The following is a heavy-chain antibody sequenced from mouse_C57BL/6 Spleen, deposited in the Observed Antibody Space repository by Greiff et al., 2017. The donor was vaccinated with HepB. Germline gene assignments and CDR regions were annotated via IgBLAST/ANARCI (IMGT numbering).Heavy chain of an antibody. D-gene: IGHD1-1*02. V-gene: IGHV1-15*01. CDR1: GYTFTDYE. J-gene: IGHJ4*01. Sequence: VQLQQSGAELVRPGASVTLSCKASGYTFTDYEMHWVKQTPVHGLEWIGAIDPETGGTAYNQKFKGKAILTADKSSSTAYMELRSLTSEDSAVYYWTRSLLWDYWGQGTSVTVSS. CDR2: IDPETGGT. CDR3: TRSLLWDY.